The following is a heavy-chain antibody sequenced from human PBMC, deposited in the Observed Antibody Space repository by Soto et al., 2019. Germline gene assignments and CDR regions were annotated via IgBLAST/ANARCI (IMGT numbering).Heavy chain of an antibody. J-gene: IGHJ6*02. V-gene: IGHV3-23*01. Sequence: EVQLLESGGGLVQPGGSLRLSCAASGFTFSSYAMSWVRQAPGKGLEWVSAISGSGGSTYYADSVKGRFTISRDNSKNTLYLQMNSLRAEDTAVYYCAKSVVVVPADPGGYYYGMDVWDQGTTVTVSS. D-gene: IGHD2-2*01. CDR3: AKSVVVVPADPGGYYYGMDV. CDR2: ISGSGGST. CDR1: GFTFSSYA.